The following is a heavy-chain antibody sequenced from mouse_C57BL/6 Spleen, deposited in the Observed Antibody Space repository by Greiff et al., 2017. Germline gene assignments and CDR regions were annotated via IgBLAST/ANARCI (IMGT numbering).Heavy chain of an antibody. J-gene: IGHJ1*03. CDR1: GYTFTSYT. D-gene: IGHD1-1*01. CDR3: ARSDYYGSSYGYFDV. CDR2: INPSSGYT. Sequence: VQLQQSGAELARPGASVKMSCKASGYTFTSYTMHWVKQRPGQGLEWIGYINPSSGYTKYNQKFKDKATLTADKSSSTAYMQLSSLTSEDSAVYYCARSDYYGSSYGYFDVWGTGTTVTVSS. V-gene: IGHV1-4*01.